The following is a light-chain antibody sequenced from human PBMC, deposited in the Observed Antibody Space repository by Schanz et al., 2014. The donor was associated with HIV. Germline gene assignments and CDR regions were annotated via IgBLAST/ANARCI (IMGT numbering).Light chain of an antibody. J-gene: IGLJ1*01. CDR3: SSYASRSTPLYV. CDR2: EVT. V-gene: IGLV2-14*01. CDR1: YTDIGAYNY. Sequence: QSALTQPPSASGSPGQSVTISCTGTYTDIGAYNYVSWYQHHPGKAPQLMIYEVTKRPSGVSDRFSGSKSDNTASLTISGLQADDEADYYCSSYASRSTPLYVFGTGTKLTVL.